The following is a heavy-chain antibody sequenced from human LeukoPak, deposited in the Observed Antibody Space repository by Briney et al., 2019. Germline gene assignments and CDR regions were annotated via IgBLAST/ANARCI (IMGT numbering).Heavy chain of an antibody. D-gene: IGHD4-11*01. CDR1: VSPFSIYY. CDR2: INPTSGYT. V-gene: IGHV3-11*03. Sequence: GGSLRLSCVTTVSPFSIYYTVWIRQAPGKGLEWLSYINPTSGYTPYADSVRGRFTISRDNAKNSLYLQMNGVRAEGTAVYFCARTDYSNTNWFDPWGQGTLVTVSS. J-gene: IGHJ5*02. CDR3: ARTDYSNTNWFDP.